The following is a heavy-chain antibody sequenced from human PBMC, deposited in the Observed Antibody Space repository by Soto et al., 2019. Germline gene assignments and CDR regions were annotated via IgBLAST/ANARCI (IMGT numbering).Heavy chain of an antibody. Sequence: SVKVSCKASGGTFSSYAISWVRQAPGQGLEWMGGIIPIFGTANYAQKFQGRVTITADESTSTAYMELSSLRSEDTAVYYCATPSGGYCSGGSCYDSYYYYYYGMDVWGQGTTVTVS. J-gene: IGHJ6*02. D-gene: IGHD2-15*01. CDR1: GGTFSSYA. V-gene: IGHV1-69*13. CDR2: IIPIFGTA. CDR3: ATPSGGYCSGGSCYDSYYYYYYGMDV.